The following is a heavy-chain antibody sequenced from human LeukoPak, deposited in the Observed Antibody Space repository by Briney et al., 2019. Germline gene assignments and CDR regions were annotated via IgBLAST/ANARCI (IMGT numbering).Heavy chain of an antibody. CDR1: GFTFSSYG. CDR3: AKGNITIGYFDY. V-gene: IGHV3-30*02. Sequence: PGGSLRLSCAASGFTFSSYGMHWVRRAPGKGLEWVAFIRYDGSNKYYADSVKGRFTISRDNSKNTLYLQMNSLRAEDTAVYYCAKGNITIGYFDYWGQGTLVTVSS. J-gene: IGHJ4*03. CDR2: IRYDGSNK. D-gene: IGHD3-9*01.